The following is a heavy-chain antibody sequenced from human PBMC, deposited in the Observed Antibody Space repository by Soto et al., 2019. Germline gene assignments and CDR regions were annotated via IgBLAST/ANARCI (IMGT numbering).Heavy chain of an antibody. D-gene: IGHD6-13*01. Sequence: EVQLVESGGGLIQPGGSLRLSCADTGFTLSSYSMNWVRQAPGKGLEWISYISSRSDIIYYADSVKGRFTISRDNARNSLYLQMNSLGDEDTAVYYCARPYSNRWSIYYGMDVWGQGTTVTVSS. J-gene: IGHJ6*02. CDR3: ARPYSNRWSIYYGMDV. V-gene: IGHV3-48*02. CDR2: ISSRSDII. CDR1: GFTLSSYS.